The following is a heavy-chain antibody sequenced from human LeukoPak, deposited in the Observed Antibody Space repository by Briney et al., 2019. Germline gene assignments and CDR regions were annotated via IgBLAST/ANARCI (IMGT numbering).Heavy chain of an antibody. J-gene: IGHJ5*02. CDR3: ASSAGTYDFWSGYYNGWFDP. Sequence: SQTLSLTCTVSGGSISSGGYYWSWIRQHPGKGLKWIGYIYYSGSTYYNPSLKSRVTISVDTSKNQISLKLSSVTAADTAVYYCASSAGTYDFWSGYYNGWFDPWGQGTLVTVSS. CDR2: IYYSGST. V-gene: IGHV4-31*03. CDR1: GGSISSGGYY. D-gene: IGHD3-3*01.